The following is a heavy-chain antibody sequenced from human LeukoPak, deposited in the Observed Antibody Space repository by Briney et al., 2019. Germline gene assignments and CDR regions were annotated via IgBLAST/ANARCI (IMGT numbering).Heavy chain of an antibody. D-gene: IGHD6-13*01. CDR1: GYSFTSYW. J-gene: IGHJ4*02. CDR3: ARQGRSSSWYDY. Sequence: GESLKISCKGSGYSFTSYWISWVRQMPGKGLEWMGRIDPSDSYTNYSPSFQGHVTISADKSISTAYLQWSSLKASDTAMYYCARQGRSSSWYDYWGQGTLVTVSS. V-gene: IGHV5-10-1*01. CDR2: IDPSDSYT.